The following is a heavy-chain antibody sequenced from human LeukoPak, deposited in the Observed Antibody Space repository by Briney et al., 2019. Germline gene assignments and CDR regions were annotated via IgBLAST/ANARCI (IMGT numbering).Heavy chain of an antibody. CDR3: ARAGYYYDRSGPNDAFDI. Sequence: SETLSLTCTVSGGSISSGDYYWSWIRQPPGKGLEWIGYIYYSGSTYYNPSLKSRVTISVDTSKNQFSLKLSSVTAADTAVYYCARAGYYYDRSGPNDAFDIWGQGTMVTVSS. D-gene: IGHD3-22*01. CDR2: IYYSGST. V-gene: IGHV4-30-4*01. CDR1: GGSISSGDYY. J-gene: IGHJ3*02.